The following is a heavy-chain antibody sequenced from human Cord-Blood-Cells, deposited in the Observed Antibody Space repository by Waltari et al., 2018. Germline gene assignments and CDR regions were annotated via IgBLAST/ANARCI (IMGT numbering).Heavy chain of an antibody. D-gene: IGHD1-26*01. CDR3: ASFYSGSYYYYYMDV. V-gene: IGHV4-39*07. CDR1: GGSISSSSYY. J-gene: IGHJ6*03. CDR2: IYYSGST. Sequence: QLQLQESGPGLVKPSETLSLTCTVSGGSISSSSYYWGWIRQPPGKGLEWIGSIYYSGSTYYNPSLKSRVTISVDTAKNQFSLKLSSVTAADTAVYYCASFYSGSYYYYYMDVWGKGTTVTVSS.